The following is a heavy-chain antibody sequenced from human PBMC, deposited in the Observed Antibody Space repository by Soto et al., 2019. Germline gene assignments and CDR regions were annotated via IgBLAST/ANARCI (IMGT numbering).Heavy chain of an antibody. V-gene: IGHV3-74*01. J-gene: IGHJ5*02. CDR1: GLTFNRYW. CDR3: AREFFGGGNCYTYYFDP. CDR2: INTDGSNT. D-gene: IGHD2-15*01. Sequence: LRLYCAASGLTFNRYWMHWVRHAPGKGLVWVSHINTDGSNTNYADSVKGRFSISRDNAKSTLFLQMNCLRDEDTAVYYCAREFFGGGNCYTYYFDPWGQGIPVTVSS.